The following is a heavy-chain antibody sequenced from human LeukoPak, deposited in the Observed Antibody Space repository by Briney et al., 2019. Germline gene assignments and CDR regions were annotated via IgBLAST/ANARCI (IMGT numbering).Heavy chain of an antibody. V-gene: IGHV3-48*04. CDR1: GLILSSYS. CDR3: VRDYYDSSGYYVQAEYFQN. J-gene: IGHJ1*01. CDR2: ISSSSSTI. D-gene: IGHD3-22*01. Sequence: GGSLRLSCVASGLILSSYSMNWVRQAPGKGLEWVSYISSSSSTIYYADSVKGRFTISRDNAKNSLYLQMNSLRAEDTALYYCVRDYYDSSGYYVQAEYFQNWGQGTLVTVSS.